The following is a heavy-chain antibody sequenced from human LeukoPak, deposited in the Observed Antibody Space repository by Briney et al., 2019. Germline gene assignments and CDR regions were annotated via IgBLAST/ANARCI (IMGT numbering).Heavy chain of an antibody. CDR1: VYTFTSYG. V-gene: IGHV1-18*01. J-gene: IGHJ4*02. D-gene: IGHD2-15*01. CDR2: ISAYNGNT. Sequence: ASVKVSCKASVYTFTSYGISWVRQAPGQGLEWMGWISAYNGNTNYAQKLQGRVTMTTDTSTSTAYMELRSLRSDDTAVYYCARDNKLVVVVAASDYWGQGTLVTVSS. CDR3: ARDNKLVVVVAASDY.